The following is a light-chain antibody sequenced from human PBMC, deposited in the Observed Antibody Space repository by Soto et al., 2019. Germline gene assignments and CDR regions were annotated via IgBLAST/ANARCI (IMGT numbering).Light chain of an antibody. CDR2: GAS. CDR3: QQYGTSPLT. V-gene: IGKV3-20*01. Sequence: EIVLTQSPGTLSLSPGERVTLSCRASQSVSSSYLAWYQQKPGQAPRLLIYGASSRATVIPDRLSGSGSGTDFTLTISRLEPEDFAVYYCQQYGTSPLTFGGGTKVEIK. J-gene: IGKJ4*01. CDR1: QSVSSSY.